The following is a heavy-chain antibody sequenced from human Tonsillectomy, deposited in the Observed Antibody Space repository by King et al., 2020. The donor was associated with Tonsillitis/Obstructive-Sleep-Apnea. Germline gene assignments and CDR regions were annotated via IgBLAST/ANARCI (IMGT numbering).Heavy chain of an antibody. J-gene: IGHJ6*03. Sequence: QLVESGGGLVQPGGSLRLSCAASGFTFSSYWMHWVRQAPGKGLVWVSRINSDGSRTTYADSVKGRFTISRDNAKNTLFLQMNSLRAEDTAVYYCARGGVIVPAALIYMDVWGKGTTVTVSS. D-gene: IGHD2-2*01. CDR2: INSDGSRT. CDR3: ARGGVIVPAALIYMDV. V-gene: IGHV3-74*01. CDR1: GFTFSSYW.